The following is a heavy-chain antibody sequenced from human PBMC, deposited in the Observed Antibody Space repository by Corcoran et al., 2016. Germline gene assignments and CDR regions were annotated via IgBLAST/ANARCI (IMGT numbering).Heavy chain of an antibody. D-gene: IGHD6-13*01. Sequence: QVQMVQSGDEVKKPGASVKVSCKASGYTFTSYDINWVRQATGQGLEWMGWMNPNRGNTGYAQKFQGRVTMTRNTSISTAYMELSSLRSEDTAVYYCARRSSSWYGWLVFDYWGQGTLVTVSS. CDR3: ARRSSSWYGWLVFDY. CDR2: MNPNRGNT. J-gene: IGHJ4*02. CDR1: GYTFTSYD. V-gene: IGHV1-8*01.